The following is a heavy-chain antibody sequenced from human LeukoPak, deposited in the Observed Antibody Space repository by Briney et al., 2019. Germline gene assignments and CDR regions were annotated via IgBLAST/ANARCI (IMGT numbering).Heavy chain of an antibody. CDR1: GGSISSSSYY. J-gene: IGHJ5*02. D-gene: IGHD3-9*01. CDR2: IYYSGST. CDR3: ARGEGYFDWLLKNNWFDP. V-gene: IGHV4-39*01. Sequence: SETLSLTCTVSGGSISSSSYYWGWIRQPPGKGLEWIGSIYYSGSTYYNPSLKSRVTISVDTSKNQFSLKLSSVTAADTAVYYRARGEGYFDWLLKNNWFDPWGQGTLVTVSS.